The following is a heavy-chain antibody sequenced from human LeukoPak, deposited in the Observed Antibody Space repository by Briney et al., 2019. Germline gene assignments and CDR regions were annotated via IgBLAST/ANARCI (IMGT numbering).Heavy chain of an antibody. CDR2: ISSSSSYI. D-gene: IGHD3-22*01. CDR3: ARCYDSSGYYYACPFDY. V-gene: IGHV3-21*01. Sequence: GGSLRLSCAASGFTFSSYSMNSVRHAPGKGLEWVSSISSSSSYIYYADSVKGRYTISRENAKNLLYLQMNSLRAEDTAVYYCARCYDSSGYYYACPFDYWGQGTLVTVSS. J-gene: IGHJ4*02. CDR1: GFTFSSYS.